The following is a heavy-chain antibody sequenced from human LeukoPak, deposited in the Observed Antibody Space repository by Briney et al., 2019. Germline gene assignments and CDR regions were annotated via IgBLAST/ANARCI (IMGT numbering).Heavy chain of an antibody. D-gene: IGHD3-10*01. CDR1: GGSISSGDYY. J-gene: IGHJ3*02. CDR3: ASTRGGMVRGVIGAFDI. CDR2: IYYSGST. V-gene: IGHV4-30-4*01. Sequence: SETLSLTCTVSGGSISSGDYYWSWIHQPPGKGLEWIGYIYYSGSTYYNPSLKSRVTISVDTSKNQFSLKLSSVTAADTAVYYCASTRGGMVRGVIGAFDIWGQGTMVTVSS.